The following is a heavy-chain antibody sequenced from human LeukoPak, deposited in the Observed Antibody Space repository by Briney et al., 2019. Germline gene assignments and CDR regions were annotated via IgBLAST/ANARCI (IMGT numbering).Heavy chain of an antibody. J-gene: IGHJ6*02. V-gene: IGHV3-30-3*01. CDR3: ARSLRLVYGMDV. Sequence: GGSLRLSCAASGFTFSSYAMHWVRQAPGKGLEWVAVISYDGSNKYYADSVKGRFTISRDNSKNTLYLQMNSLRAEDTAVYYCARSLRLVYGMDVWGQGTTVTVSS. CDR2: ISYDGSNK. CDR1: GFTFSSYA. D-gene: IGHD6-19*01.